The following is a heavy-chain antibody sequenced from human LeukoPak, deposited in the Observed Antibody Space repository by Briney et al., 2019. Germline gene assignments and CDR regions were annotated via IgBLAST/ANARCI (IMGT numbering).Heavy chain of an antibody. D-gene: IGHD6-19*01. V-gene: IGHV1-69*05. J-gene: IGHJ1*01. CDR3: ARDYSSGWYRYFQH. CDR2: IIPIFGTA. CDR1: GGTFSSYA. Sequence: GASVKVSCKASGGTFSSYAISWVRQAPGQGLEWMGGIIPIFGTANYAQKFQGRVTITTDESTSTAYMELSSLRSEDTAAYYSARDYSSGWYRYFQHWGQGTLVTVSS.